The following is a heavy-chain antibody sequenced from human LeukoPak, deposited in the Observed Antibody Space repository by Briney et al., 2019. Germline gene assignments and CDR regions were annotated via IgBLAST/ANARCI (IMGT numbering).Heavy chain of an antibody. J-gene: IGHJ3*02. Sequence: GASVKVSCKASGYTFTGYYMHWVRQAPGKGLEWMGGFDPEDGETIYAQKFQGRVTMTEDTSTDTAYMELSSLRSEDTAVYYCATALDSSGFYAFDIWGQGTMVTVSS. D-gene: IGHD3-22*01. V-gene: IGHV1-24*01. CDR2: FDPEDGET. CDR3: ATALDSSGFYAFDI. CDR1: GYTFTGYY.